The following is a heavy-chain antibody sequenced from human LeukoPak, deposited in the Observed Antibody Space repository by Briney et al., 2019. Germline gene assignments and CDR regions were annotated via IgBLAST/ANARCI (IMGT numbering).Heavy chain of an antibody. CDR1: GFTFSSYT. V-gene: IGHV3-23*01. J-gene: IGHJ4*02. CDR2: ISSSGGST. Sequence: GGSLRLSCAASGFTFSSYTMSWVRQAPGKGLEWVSAISSSGGSTYYADSVKGRFTISRDNSKNTLYLRMNSLRADDTAIYYCEEDRGFGEPALDYWGQGTLVTVAS. D-gene: IGHD3-10*01. CDR3: EEDRGFGEPALDY.